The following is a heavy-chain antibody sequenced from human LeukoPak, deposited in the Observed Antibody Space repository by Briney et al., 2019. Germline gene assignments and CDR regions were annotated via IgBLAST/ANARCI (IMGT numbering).Heavy chain of an antibody. CDR2: IKEDGSET. D-gene: IGHD1-14*01. J-gene: IGHJ4*02. CDR1: GFTFKKYW. CDR3: ATGQTDSRYYFDY. V-gene: IGHV3-7*01. Sequence: GESLRLSCAASGFTFKKYWMNWVRQVPGKGLECLANIKEDGSETYYADSVKGRFTISRDNPKNLLFLQINSLRVEDTAVYYCATGQTDSRYYFDYWGQGTLVTVSS.